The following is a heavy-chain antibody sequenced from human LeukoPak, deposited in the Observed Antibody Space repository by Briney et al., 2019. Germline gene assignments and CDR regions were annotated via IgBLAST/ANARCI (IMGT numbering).Heavy chain of an antibody. V-gene: IGHV3-74*01. Sequence: GGSLRLSCAASGFTFSRYWMHWVRQAPGRGLVWVSRINTDGTSISYADSVKGRFTISRDNAKKTLYLQMNSLRVEDTAVYYCARHPVAGANWGQGTLVTVSS. D-gene: IGHD6-19*01. CDR3: ARHPVAGAN. CDR2: INTDGTSI. CDR1: GFTFSRYW. J-gene: IGHJ4*02.